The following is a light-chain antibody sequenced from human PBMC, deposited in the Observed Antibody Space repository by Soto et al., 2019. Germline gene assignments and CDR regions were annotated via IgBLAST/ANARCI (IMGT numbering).Light chain of an antibody. CDR3: QQYKNWPPLT. V-gene: IGKV3-15*01. CDR1: QSVRYN. CDR2: GAF. J-gene: IGKJ4*01. Sequence: EIVMTQSPATLSVSPGETATLSCRASQSVRYNLAWYQQKPGQGPRLLIYGAFTRATGIPSRFSGSGSGTDFTLTISSLQSEDFAVYYCQQYKNWPPLTFGGGTKVGIK.